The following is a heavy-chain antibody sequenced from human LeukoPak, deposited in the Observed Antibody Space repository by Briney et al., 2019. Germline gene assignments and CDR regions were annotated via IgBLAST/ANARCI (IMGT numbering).Heavy chain of an antibody. CDR1: GYTFTSYG. D-gene: IGHD3-22*01. Sequence: APVTVSCKASGYTFTSYGISWVRQAPGQGREGMGWISAYNGNTNYAQKLQGRVTMTTDTSPSTAYMALRSLRSDDTAVYYCARDSYYDSSGYYYWYYYYYGMDVWGQGTTVTVSS. J-gene: IGHJ6*02. CDR2: ISAYNGNT. V-gene: IGHV1-18*01. CDR3: ARDSYYDSSGYYYWYYYYYGMDV.